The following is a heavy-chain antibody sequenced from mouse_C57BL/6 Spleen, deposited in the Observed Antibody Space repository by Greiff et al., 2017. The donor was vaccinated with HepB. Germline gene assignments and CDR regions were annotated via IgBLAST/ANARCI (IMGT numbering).Heavy chain of an antibody. D-gene: IGHD2-3*01. V-gene: IGHV1-7*01. Sequence: QVQLQQSGAELAKPGASVKLSCKASGYTFTSYWMHWVKQRPGQGLEWIGYINPSSGYNKYNQKFKDKATLTADKSSSTAYMQLSSLTYEDSAVYDCARERDGPDAMDYWGQGTSVTVSS. J-gene: IGHJ4*01. CDR1: GYTFTSYW. CDR2: INPSSGYN. CDR3: ARERDGPDAMDY.